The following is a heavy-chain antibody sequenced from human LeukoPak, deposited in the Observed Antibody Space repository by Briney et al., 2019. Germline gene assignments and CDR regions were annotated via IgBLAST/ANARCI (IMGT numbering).Heavy chain of an antibody. CDR1: GYRFSDYY. V-gene: IGHV1-2*02. CDR3: ARGKGNDYCSSTSCYTGGEGFDY. CDR2: INPNSGGT. D-gene: IGHD2-2*02. Sequence: GASVKVSCKASGYRFSDYYIHWVRQAPGQGLEWMGWINPNSGGTNYAQKFQGRVTMTRDTSINTAYMELSRLRSDDTAVYYCARGKGNDYCSSTSCYTGGEGFDYWGQGTLVTVSS. J-gene: IGHJ4*02.